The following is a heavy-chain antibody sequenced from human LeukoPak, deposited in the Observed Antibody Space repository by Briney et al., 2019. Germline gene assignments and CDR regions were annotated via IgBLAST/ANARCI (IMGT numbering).Heavy chain of an antibody. D-gene: IGHD6-19*01. CDR1: GYTFTGYY. V-gene: IGHV1-2*02. Sequence: ASVKVSCKASGYTFTGYYMHWVRQAPGQGLEWMGWINPNSGGTNYAQKFQGRVTMTLDTSISTAYMELSRLRSDDTAVYYCARGYSSGWYGVGYYYYYMDVWGNGTTVTVSS. CDR2: INPNSGGT. CDR3: ARGYSSGWYGVGYYYYYMDV. J-gene: IGHJ6*03.